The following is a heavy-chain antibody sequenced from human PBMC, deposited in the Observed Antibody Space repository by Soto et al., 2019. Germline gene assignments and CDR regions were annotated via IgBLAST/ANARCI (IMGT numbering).Heavy chain of an antibody. CDR3: ARRGSGHTFGY. V-gene: IGHV4-39*01. D-gene: IGHD3-10*01. CDR2: LYEGATT. Sequence: QLQLQESGPGLVKPSETLSLTCAVSGASISRPGFHWGWIRQPPGQGLEWIGSLYEGATTFYNSSLKRRVTISAAASKSHFSLKLSSVTAADTAVYYCARRGSGHTFGYWGQGTLVTVSS. J-gene: IGHJ4*02. CDR1: GASISRPGFH.